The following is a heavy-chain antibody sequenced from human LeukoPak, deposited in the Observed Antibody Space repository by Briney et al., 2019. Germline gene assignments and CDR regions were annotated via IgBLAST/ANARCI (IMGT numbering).Heavy chain of an antibody. D-gene: IGHD3-22*01. CDR1: GGSISSGSYY. CDR2: IYTSGST. J-gene: IGHJ3*02. CDR3: ARDAVVIDAFDI. V-gene: IGHV4-61*02. Sequence: KSSQTLSLTCTVSGGSISSGSYYWSWIRQPAGKGLEWFGRIYTSGSTNYNPSLKSRVTISVDTSKNQFSLKLSSVTAADTAVYYCARDAVVIDAFDIWGQGTMVTVSS.